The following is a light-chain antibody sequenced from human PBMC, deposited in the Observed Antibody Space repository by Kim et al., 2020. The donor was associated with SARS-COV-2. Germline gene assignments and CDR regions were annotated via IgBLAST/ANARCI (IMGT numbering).Light chain of an antibody. V-gene: IGLV2-14*03. Sequence: QSALTQPASVSGSPGQSITISCTGTSSDVGGYNYFSWYQQHPGKAPKLMIYDVSNRPSGVSNRFSGSKSGNTASLTISGLQAEDEADYYCSSYTSSSTVYVCGTGTKVTVL. CDR1: SSDVGGYNY. CDR3: SSYTSSSTVYV. CDR2: DVS. J-gene: IGLJ1*01.